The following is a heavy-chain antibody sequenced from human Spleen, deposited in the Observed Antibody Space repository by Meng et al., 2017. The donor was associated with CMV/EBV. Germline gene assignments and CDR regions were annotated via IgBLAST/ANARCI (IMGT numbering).Heavy chain of an antibody. CDR1: GFTFSRHG. CDR2: IEDDGSNE. J-gene: IGHJ4*02. V-gene: IGHV3-30*02. D-gene: IGHD3-22*01. Sequence: GGSLRLSCAASGFTFSRHGMHWVRQAPGKRLEWVAFIEDDGSNENYGDSVKGRFTVSRDNSKNTLYLQMNSLRPEDTAVYLCAKDERVLIPTSGYLGHWGQGTLVTVSS. CDR3: AKDERVLIPTSGYLGH.